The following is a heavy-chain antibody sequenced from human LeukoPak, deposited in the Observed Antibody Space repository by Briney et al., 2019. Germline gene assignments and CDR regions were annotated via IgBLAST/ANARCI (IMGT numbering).Heavy chain of an antibody. CDR2: INPNSGGT. J-gene: IGHJ4*02. CDR3: ASRSYRSSPYYFDY. V-gene: IGHV1-2*02. Sequence: GASVKVSCKASGYTFTGYYMHWVRQAPGQGLEWMGWINPNSGGTNYAQKFQGRVTMTRDTSISTAYMELSRLRSDDTAVYYCASRSYRSSPYYFDYWGQGTLVTVSS. CDR1: GYTFTGYY. D-gene: IGHD6-6*01.